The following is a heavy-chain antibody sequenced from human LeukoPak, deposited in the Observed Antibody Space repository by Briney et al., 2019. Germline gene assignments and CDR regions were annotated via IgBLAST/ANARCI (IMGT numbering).Heavy chain of an antibody. CDR1: GFTLTRNH. CDR3: ARETPGSRVFDS. V-gene: IGHV3-66*01. D-gene: IGHD1-14*01. Sequence: GGSLRLSCAASGFTLTRNHMNWVRQVPGKGLEWVSIIYSSDATYYADSVKGRFTVSRDKAKNTLYLQMNSLRADDTAVYYCARETPGSRVFDSWGQGTLVTVSS. J-gene: IGHJ4*02. CDR2: IYSSDAT.